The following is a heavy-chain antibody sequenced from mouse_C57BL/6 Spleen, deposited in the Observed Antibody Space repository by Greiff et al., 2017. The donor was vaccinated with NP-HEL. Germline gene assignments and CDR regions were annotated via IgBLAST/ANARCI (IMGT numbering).Heavy chain of an antibody. Sequence: VKVQQSGAELVKPGASVKISCKASGYAFSSYWMNWVKQRPGKGLEWIGQIYPGDGDTNYNGKFKGKATLTADKSSSTAYMQLSSLTSEDSAVYFCARRPDGYYAMDYWGQGTSVTVSS. CDR2: IYPGDGDT. D-gene: IGHD2-3*01. J-gene: IGHJ4*01. CDR1: GYAFSSYW. CDR3: ARRPDGYYAMDY. V-gene: IGHV1-80*01.